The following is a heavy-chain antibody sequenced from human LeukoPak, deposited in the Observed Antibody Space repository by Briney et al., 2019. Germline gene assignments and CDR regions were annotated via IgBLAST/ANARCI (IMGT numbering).Heavy chain of an antibody. Sequence: PGGSLRLSCAASGFTFSSYGMHWVRQAPGKGLEWVSLISWDGGSTYYADSVKGRFTISRDNSKNSLCLQMNSLRTEDTALYYCAKDMAVAGTFGSGMDVWGQGTTVTVSS. V-gene: IGHV3-43*01. CDR3: AKDMAVAGTFGSGMDV. CDR1: GFTFSSYG. J-gene: IGHJ6*02. CDR2: ISWDGGST. D-gene: IGHD6-19*01.